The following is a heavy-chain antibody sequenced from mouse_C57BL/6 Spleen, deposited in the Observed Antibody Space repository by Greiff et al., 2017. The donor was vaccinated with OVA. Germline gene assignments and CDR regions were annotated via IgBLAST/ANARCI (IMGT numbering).Heavy chain of an antibody. CDR3: TGYSKNWYFDV. V-gene: IGHV6-3*01. CDR2: IRLKSDNYAT. CDR1: GFTFSNYW. J-gene: IGHJ1*03. Sequence: EVQLVESGGGLVQPGGSMKLSCVASGFTFSNYWMNWVRQSPEKGLEWVAQIRLKSDNYATHYAESMKGRFTISRDDSKSSVYLQMNNLRAEDTGIYYCTGYSKNWYFDVWGTGTTVTVSS. D-gene: IGHD2-5*01.